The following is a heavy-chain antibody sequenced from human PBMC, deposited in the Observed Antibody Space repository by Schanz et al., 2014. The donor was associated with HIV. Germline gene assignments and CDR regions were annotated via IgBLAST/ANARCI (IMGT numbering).Heavy chain of an antibody. CDR2: ISSGGDYI. Sequence: VQLVESGGGVVQPGRSLRLSCAASGFTFSTYGMHWVRQGPGKGLEWVSSISSGGDYIYHADSVRGRFTISRDNAKNSLYLQMDSLRGEDTAVYYCATAAVTDYSDNWGQGTLVTVSS. V-gene: IGHV3-21*06. J-gene: IGHJ4*02. CDR3: ATAAVTDYSDN. D-gene: IGHD4-17*01. CDR1: GFTFSTYG.